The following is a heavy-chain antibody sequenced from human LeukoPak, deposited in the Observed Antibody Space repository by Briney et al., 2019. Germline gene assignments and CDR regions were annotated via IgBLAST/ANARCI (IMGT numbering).Heavy chain of an antibody. J-gene: IGHJ4*02. CDR1: GGSISSYY. CDR3: ARVPIAAAGTRLFDY. D-gene: IGHD6-13*01. Sequence: SETLSLTCTVSGGSISSYYWSWIRQPPGKGLEWIGYIYYSGSTNYNPSLKSRVTISVDTSKNQFSLKLSSVTAADTAVYYCARVPIAAAGTRLFDYWGQGTLVTVSS. V-gene: IGHV4-59*01. CDR2: IYYSGST.